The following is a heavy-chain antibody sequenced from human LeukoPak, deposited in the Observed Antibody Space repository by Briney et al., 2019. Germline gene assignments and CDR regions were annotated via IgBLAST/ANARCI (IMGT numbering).Heavy chain of an antibody. J-gene: IGHJ4*02. V-gene: IGHV3-11*01. CDR1: GFTFSDYH. CDR3: ARDGRGKYHLDL. Sequence: GGSLRLSCAASGFTFSDYHMSWIRQAPGKGLEWVSYISISGGTIHYADSVKGRFTISRDNAKNSLYLQMNSLRAEDTAIYYCARDGRGKYHLDLWGQGTLVTVSS. D-gene: IGHD1-26*01. CDR2: ISISGGTI.